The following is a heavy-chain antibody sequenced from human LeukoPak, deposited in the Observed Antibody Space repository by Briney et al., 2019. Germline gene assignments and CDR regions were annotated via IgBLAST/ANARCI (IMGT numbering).Heavy chain of an antibody. V-gene: IGHV3-7*01. J-gene: IGHJ4*02. Sequence: GGSLRLSCAASGFTFSSYWMIWLRQAPGKGLEWMANIKQDGSEKYYVDSVKGRFTISRDNAKNSLYLQMNSLRAEDTAVYYCARDTGGGYSCYDCWGQGTLVTVSS. CDR1: GFTFSSYW. CDR3: ARDTGGGYSCYDC. CDR2: IKQDGSEK. D-gene: IGHD5-18*01.